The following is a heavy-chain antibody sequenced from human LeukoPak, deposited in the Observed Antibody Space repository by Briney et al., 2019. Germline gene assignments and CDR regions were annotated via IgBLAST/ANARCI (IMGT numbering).Heavy chain of an antibody. D-gene: IGHD1-26*01. CDR2: LIPIFGTA. J-gene: IGHJ3*02. Sequence: ASVKVSCKASGSTFSSYAISWVRQAPGQGLEWMGGLIPIFGTANYAQKFQGRVTITADESTSTVHMELSSLTSEDTAMYYCARDRSSGTFDSFGIWGPGTMVTVSS. CDR3: ARDRSSGTFDSFGI. CDR1: GSTFSSYA. V-gene: IGHV1-69*13.